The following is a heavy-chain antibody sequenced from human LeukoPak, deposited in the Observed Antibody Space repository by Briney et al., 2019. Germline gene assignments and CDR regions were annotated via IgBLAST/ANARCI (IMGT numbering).Heavy chain of an antibody. V-gene: IGHV4-59*12. CDR2: IDHTGST. CDR3: ARSDGYGLVGI. Sequence: SETLSLTCTVSDDSITIYYWTWIRQPPGKGLEWIGYIDHTGSTNYNPSLNSRVTISRDTSKNHFSLTLSSVTAADTAVYYCARSDGYGLVGIWGQGTMVTVSS. D-gene: IGHD5-18*01. J-gene: IGHJ3*02. CDR1: DDSITIYY.